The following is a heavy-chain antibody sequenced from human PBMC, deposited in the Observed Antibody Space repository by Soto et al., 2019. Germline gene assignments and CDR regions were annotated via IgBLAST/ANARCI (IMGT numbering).Heavy chain of an antibody. V-gene: IGHV5-51*01. CDR2: IYPGDSDT. CDR1: GYSFTSYW. D-gene: IGHD5-12*01. Sequence: HGESLKISCKGSGYSFTSYWIGWVRQMPGKGLEWMGIIYPGDSDTRYSPSFQGQVTISADKSISTAYLQWSSLKASDTAMYYCARHKGIVATISTTKSTYALDIWGQGTMVTVSS. CDR3: ARHKGIVATISTTKSTYALDI. J-gene: IGHJ3*02.